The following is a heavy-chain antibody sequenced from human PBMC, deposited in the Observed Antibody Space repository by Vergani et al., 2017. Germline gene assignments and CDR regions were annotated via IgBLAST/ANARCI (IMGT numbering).Heavy chain of an antibody. D-gene: IGHD6-19*01. CDR1: GFTFSSYA. CDR2: ISSNGGST. CDR3: ARGGAVSYYYYGMDV. J-gene: IGHJ6*02. V-gene: IGHV3-64D*06. Sequence: EVQLVESGGGLVQPGGSLRLSCSASGFTFSSYAMHWVRQAPGKGLEYVSAISSNGGSTYYADSVKGRFTISRDNSKNTLYLQMSSLRAEDTAVYYCARGGAVSYYYYGMDVWGQGTTVTVSS.